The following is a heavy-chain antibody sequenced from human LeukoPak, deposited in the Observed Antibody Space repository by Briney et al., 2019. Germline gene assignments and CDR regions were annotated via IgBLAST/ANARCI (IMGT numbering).Heavy chain of an antibody. D-gene: IGHD3-10*01. J-gene: IGHJ4*02. V-gene: IGHV4-4*07. CDR1: GGSIGNYY. CDR3: ARRHPYYYGSGTYSRED. CDR2: NSTSGTT. Sequence: PSDTLSLTCTVSGGSIGNYYWNWIRQPSGKALECIGRNSTSGTTNYHPSLKSRVTLSLDTSKNQFSLNLKSVTAADTAIYFCARRHPYYYGSGTYSREDWGQGTLVIVSS.